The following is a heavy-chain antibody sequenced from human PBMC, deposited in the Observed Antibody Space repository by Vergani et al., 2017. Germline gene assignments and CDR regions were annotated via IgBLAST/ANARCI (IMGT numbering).Heavy chain of an antibody. CDR1: GFTLSSYG. D-gene: IGHD3-10*01. Sequence: QVQLVESGGGVVQPGGSLRLPCAASGFTLSSYGMPWVRQAPGKGLEWVAFIRYDGSNKYYADSVKGRFTISRDNSKNTLYLQMNGLRAEDTAVYYCAGIYGSGSYHVGNYIDYWGQGTLVTVSS. J-gene: IGHJ4*02. V-gene: IGHV3-30*02. CDR3: AGIYGSGSYHVGNYIDY. CDR2: IRYDGSNK.